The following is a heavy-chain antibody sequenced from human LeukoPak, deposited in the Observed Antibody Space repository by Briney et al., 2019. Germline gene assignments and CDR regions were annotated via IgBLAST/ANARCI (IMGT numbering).Heavy chain of an antibody. Sequence: GGSLRLSCAASGFTFSTYTMSWVRQAPGKGLEWVSDISGSGGNTYYADSVKGRFTISRENSKNTLYLQMDSLRADDTAVYYCAKAAFSRTSYFDYWGQGTLVTASS. J-gene: IGHJ4*02. CDR2: ISGSGGNT. CDR3: AKAAFSRTSYFDY. CDR1: GFTFSTYT. V-gene: IGHV3-23*01. D-gene: IGHD3-3*02.